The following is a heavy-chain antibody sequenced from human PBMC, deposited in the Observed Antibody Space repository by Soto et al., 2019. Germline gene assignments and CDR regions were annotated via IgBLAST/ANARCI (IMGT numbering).Heavy chain of an antibody. V-gene: IGHV3-33*01. Sequence: PGGSLRLSCEVSGFTFSSYGMHWVRQAPGKGLEWVSVIWYDGTNKYYADSVKGRFTISRDNSKNALYLQMNSLRAEDTAVYYCARAGYYYDSSGYYYFDYWGQGTLVTVSS. D-gene: IGHD3-22*01. CDR1: GFTFSSYG. CDR3: ARAGYYYDSSGYYYFDY. CDR2: IWYDGTNK. J-gene: IGHJ4*02.